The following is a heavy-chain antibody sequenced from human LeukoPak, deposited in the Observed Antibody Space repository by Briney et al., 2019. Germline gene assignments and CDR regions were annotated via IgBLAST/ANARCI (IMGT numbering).Heavy chain of an antibody. CDR1: GFTFNDFA. Sequence: GGSLRLSCAASGFTFNDFAMTWVRQAPGKGLEWVSSIGDAGTYYAYSVKGRFTISRDNSKNMLYLQLNSLRAGDTAMYYCAKNLGPFDVRGQGTMVTVSS. V-gene: IGHV3-23*01. J-gene: IGHJ3*01. D-gene: IGHD3-16*01. CDR3: AKNLGPFDV. CDR2: IGDAGT.